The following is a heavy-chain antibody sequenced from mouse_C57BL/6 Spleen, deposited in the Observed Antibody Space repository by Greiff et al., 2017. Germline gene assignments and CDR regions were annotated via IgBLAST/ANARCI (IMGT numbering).Heavy chain of an antibody. CDR3: ARHRITTVVGGGFAY. CDR2: ISSGGSYS. D-gene: IGHD1-1*01. Sequence: EVQLVESGGDLVQPGGSLKLSCAASGFTFSSYGMSWVRQTPDKRLEWVATISSGGSYSYYPDSVKGRFTISSDNAKNTLYLQMSSLKSEDTAMYYCARHRITTVVGGGFAYWGQGTLVTVSA. CDR1: GFTFSSYG. V-gene: IGHV5-6*01. J-gene: IGHJ3*01.